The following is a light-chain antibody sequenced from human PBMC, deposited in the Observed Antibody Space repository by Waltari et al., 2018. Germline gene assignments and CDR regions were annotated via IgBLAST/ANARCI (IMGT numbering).Light chain of an antibody. V-gene: IGKV1-39*01. CDR2: GAS. J-gene: IGKJ1*01. CDR1: QNIRTY. CDR3: QQSFSSPWT. Sequence: DIQMTQSPSSLSASIGYTITVTCRASQNIRTYLNWYQQKPAKAPKLLIFGASSLPRGVPSRFTGSASGTEFTLTITNLQPDDFATYFCQQSFSSPWTFGQGTRVDIK.